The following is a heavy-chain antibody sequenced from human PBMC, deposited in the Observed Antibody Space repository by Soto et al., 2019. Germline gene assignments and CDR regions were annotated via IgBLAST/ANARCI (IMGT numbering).Heavy chain of an antibody. D-gene: IGHD4-17*01. Sequence: GGSLRLSCAASGFTVSSNYMSWVRQAPGKGLEWVSVIYSGGSTYYADSVKGRFTISRDNSKNTLYLQMNSLRAEDTAVYYCASDYGDYRYYYMDVSGKGTTVTVSS. CDR2: IYSGGST. CDR3: ASDYGDYRYYYMDV. V-gene: IGHV3-66*01. J-gene: IGHJ6*03. CDR1: GFTVSSNY.